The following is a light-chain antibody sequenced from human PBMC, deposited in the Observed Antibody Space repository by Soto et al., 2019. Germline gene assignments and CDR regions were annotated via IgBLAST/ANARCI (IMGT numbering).Light chain of an antibody. J-gene: IGLJ1*01. V-gene: IGLV2-14*01. CDR2: DVS. CDR1: SSDVGGYNY. Sequence: QSALTQPASVSGSPGQSITISCTGTSSDVGGYNYVTWYQQHPGKAPKLMIYDVSNRPSGVSNRFSGSKSGNTASLTISGLQAEEEADYSCSSYTSTSTLSVFGPGTKLTAL. CDR3: SSYTSTSTLSV.